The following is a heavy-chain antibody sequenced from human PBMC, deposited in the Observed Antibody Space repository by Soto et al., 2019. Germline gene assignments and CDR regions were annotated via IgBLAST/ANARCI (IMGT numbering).Heavy chain of an antibody. CDR3: VRDRDRRWFDP. D-gene: IGHD3-10*01. CDR2: ISSDGDST. J-gene: IGHJ5*02. Sequence: QLVESGGGLVKPGGSLRLSCEASGFIFSDFYMAWIRQAPGKGLEWVSYISSDGDSTYTDSVKGRFTISRDNAKNSLYIQMTNLRAEDTAVYYCVRDRDRRWFDPWGQGTLVTVSS. CDR1: GFIFSDFY. V-gene: IGHV3-11*01.